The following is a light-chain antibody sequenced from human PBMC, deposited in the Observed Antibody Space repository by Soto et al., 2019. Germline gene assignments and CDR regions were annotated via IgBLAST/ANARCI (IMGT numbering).Light chain of an antibody. CDR1: QSVSSN. Sequence: EIVMTQSPATLSVSPGERATLSCRASQSVSSNVAWYQQKPGQAPRLLIYGVSIRATGIPARFSGSGSGTEFTLTISSLQSEEFAVYYWQQYNNWPITFGQGTLLEIK. CDR2: GVS. CDR3: QQYNNWPIT. V-gene: IGKV3-15*01. J-gene: IGKJ5*01.